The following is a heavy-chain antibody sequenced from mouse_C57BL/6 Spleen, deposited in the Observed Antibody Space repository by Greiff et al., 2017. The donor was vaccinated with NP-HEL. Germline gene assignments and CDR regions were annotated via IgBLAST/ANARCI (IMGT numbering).Heavy chain of an antibody. D-gene: IGHD1-1*01. V-gene: IGHV1-67*01. J-gene: IGHJ2*01. CDR3: ARSITTVVAWYYFDY. CDR2: ISTYYGDA. CDR1: GYTFTDYA. Sequence: QVHVKQSGPELVRPGVSVKISCKGSGYTFTDYAMHWVKQSHAKSLEWIGVISTYYGDASYNQKFKDKATMTVDKSSSTAYMELARLTSEDSAVYYCARSITTVVAWYYFDYWGQGTTLTVSS.